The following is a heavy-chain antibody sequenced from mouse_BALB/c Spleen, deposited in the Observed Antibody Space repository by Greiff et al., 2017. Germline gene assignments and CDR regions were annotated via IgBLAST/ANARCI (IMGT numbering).Heavy chain of an antibody. V-gene: IGHV6-6*02. J-gene: IGHJ4*01. D-gene: IGHD2-1*01. CDR2: IRLKSNNYAT. Sequence: EVMLVESGGGLVQPGGSMKLSCVASGFTFSNYWMNWVRQSPEKGLEWVAEIRLKSNNYATHYAESVKGRFTISRDDSKSSVYLQMNNLRAEDTGIYYCTRNYGNYYYAMDYWGQGTSVTVSS. CDR3: TRNYGNYYYAMDY. CDR1: GFTFSNYW.